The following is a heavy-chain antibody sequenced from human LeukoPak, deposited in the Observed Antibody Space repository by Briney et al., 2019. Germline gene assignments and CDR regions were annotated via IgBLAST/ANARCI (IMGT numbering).Heavy chain of an antibody. Sequence: GGSLRLSCAASGFTFSSYEMNWVRQAPGKGLEWVSRINSDGSSTDYADSVKGRFTISRDNSRNTLYLQMNSLRAEDTAVYYCARSGLSRFGFWGQGTLVTVSS. CDR1: GFTFSSYE. D-gene: IGHD2/OR15-2a*01. CDR2: INSDGSST. CDR3: ARSGLSRFGF. V-gene: IGHV3-74*01. J-gene: IGHJ4*02.